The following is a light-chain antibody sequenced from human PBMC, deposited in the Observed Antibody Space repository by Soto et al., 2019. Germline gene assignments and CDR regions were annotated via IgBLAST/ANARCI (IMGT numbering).Light chain of an antibody. V-gene: IGLV2-23*01. J-gene: IGLJ2*01. CDR1: SSDVGSYKF. CDR3: CSYAGSSTWV. CDR2: EGS. Sequence: QSALTQPASVSGSPGQSITISCTGTSSDVGSYKFVSWYQQHPGKAPKLMIYEGSKRPSGVSNRFSGSKSGNTASLTISGLQAEDEADYHCCSYAGSSTWVFGGGTKLTVL.